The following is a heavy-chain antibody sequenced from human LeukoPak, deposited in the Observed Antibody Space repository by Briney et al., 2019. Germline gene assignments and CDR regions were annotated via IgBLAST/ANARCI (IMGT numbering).Heavy chain of an antibody. Sequence: PGGSLRLSCAASGFTFSSYSMNWVRQAPGKGLEWVSSISSSSSYIYYADSVKGRFTIPRDNAKNSLYLQMNSLRAEDTAVYYCARDPLYSSSWYGYYFDYWGQGTLVTVSS. D-gene: IGHD6-13*01. CDR1: GFTFSSYS. CDR2: ISSSSSYI. CDR3: ARDPLYSSSWYGYYFDY. J-gene: IGHJ4*02. V-gene: IGHV3-21*01.